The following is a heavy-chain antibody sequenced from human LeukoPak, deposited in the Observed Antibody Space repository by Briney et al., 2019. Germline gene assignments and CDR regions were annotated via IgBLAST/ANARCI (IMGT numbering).Heavy chain of an antibody. D-gene: IGHD3-22*01. Sequence: SETLSLTCAVSGGSISSSNWWSWVRQPPGKGLEWIGEIYHSGSTNYNPSLKSRVTISVNKSKNQFSLKLSSVTAADTAVYYCARDGPYYYDSRRDAFDIWGQGTMVTVSS. CDR1: GGSISSSNW. CDR3: ARDGPYYYDSRRDAFDI. CDR2: IYHSGST. J-gene: IGHJ3*02. V-gene: IGHV4-4*02.